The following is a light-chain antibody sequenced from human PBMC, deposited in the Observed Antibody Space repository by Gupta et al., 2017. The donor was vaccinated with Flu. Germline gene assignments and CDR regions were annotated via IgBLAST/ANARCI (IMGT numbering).Light chain of an antibody. V-gene: IGLV4-69*02. Sequence: VKITCTLTSGHTNYASAWLQVQPHKVPRFLMSLHSDGGHITGDGVPDRFSGSSSGAERDLTISSLQAEDEYDYYCQTWGSGFWVFGGGTKLTVL. CDR1: SGHTNYA. J-gene: IGLJ3*02. CDR2: LHSDGGH. CDR3: QTWGSGFWV.